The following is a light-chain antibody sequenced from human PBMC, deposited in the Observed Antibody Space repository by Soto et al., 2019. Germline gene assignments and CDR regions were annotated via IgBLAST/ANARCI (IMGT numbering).Light chain of an antibody. Sequence: AIQMTQFPSSLSASVGDRVTITCRASQGIRNDLGWYQQKSGRAPKLLIFGASTLQSGVPSRFSGSGSGTDFTLTISSLQPEDSATYYCQQTYSARGFGQGTKVDIK. CDR3: QQTYSARG. J-gene: IGKJ1*01. CDR2: GAS. V-gene: IGKV1-6*01. CDR1: QGIRND.